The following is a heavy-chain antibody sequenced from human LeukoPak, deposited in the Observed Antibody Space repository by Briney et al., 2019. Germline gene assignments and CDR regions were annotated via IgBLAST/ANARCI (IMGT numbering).Heavy chain of an antibody. CDR3: ARESESSGWYDY. CDR1: GFMFHDYA. CDR2: ISGDGGST. D-gene: IGHD6-19*01. J-gene: IGHJ4*02. Sequence: GGSLGLSCAAPGFMFHDYAIHWVRQAPGKGLEWVSLISGDGGSTFYADSVKGRFTISRDNSKNSLYLQMNSLRSDDTALYYCARESESSGWYDYWGQGALVTVSS. V-gene: IGHV3-43*02.